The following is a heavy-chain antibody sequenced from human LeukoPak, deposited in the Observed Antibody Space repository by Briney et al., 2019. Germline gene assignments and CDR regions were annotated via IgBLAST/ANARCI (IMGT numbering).Heavy chain of an antibody. D-gene: IGHD3-16*01. Sequence: SETLSLTCAVSGGSISSSYWWSWIRQPPGKGLEWIGEIYHSGSTNYNLSLKSRVTISVDKSKNQFSLKLNSVTAADTAVYFCFAERGRDQGDSWGHGTLVTVSS. CDR1: GGSISSSYW. CDR3: FAERGRDQGDS. V-gene: IGHV4-4*02. J-gene: IGHJ5*01. CDR2: IYHSGST.